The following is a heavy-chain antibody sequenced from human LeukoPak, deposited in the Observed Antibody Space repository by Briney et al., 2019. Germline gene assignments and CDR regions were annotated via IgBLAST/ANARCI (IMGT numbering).Heavy chain of an antibody. CDR1: GFTFSSYA. CDR3: AKHDYGDYVVDY. CDR2: ISGSGDST. D-gene: IGHD4-17*01. J-gene: IGHJ4*02. Sequence: GGSLRLSCAASGFTFSSYAMSWVRQAPGKGLEWVSTISGSGDSTYYADSVKGRFTISRDNSKNTLYLQMNSLRAEDTAVYYCAKHDYGDYVVDYWGQGTLVTVSS. V-gene: IGHV3-23*01.